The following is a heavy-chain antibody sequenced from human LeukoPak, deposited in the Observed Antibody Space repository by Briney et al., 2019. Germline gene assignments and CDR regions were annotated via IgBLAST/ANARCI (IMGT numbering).Heavy chain of an antibody. CDR2: ISSSSSYI. D-gene: IGHD6-13*01. CDR3: ARGYSSSWYDLYYFDY. CDR1: GFTFSSYS. J-gene: IGHJ4*02. V-gene: IGHV3-21*01. Sequence: GGSLRLSCAASGFTFSSYSMNWVRQAPGKGLEWVSSISSSSSYIYYADSVKGRFTISRDNAKNSLYLQMNSLRAEDTAVYYCARGYSSSWYDLYYFDYWGQGTLVTVSS.